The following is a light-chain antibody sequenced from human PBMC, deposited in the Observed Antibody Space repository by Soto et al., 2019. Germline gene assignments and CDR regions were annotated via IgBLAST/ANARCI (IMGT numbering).Light chain of an antibody. Sequence: DIQLTQSPSFLSASVGDTVTITCRASQGMSTYLAWYQQKPGKVPKLLIRSASTFQSGVPPRFSGGGSGTEFTLTISTLQPDDSGIYYCQQHNGYQFAFGGGTNVEIK. J-gene: IGKJ4*01. CDR3: QQHNGYQFA. V-gene: IGKV1-9*01. CDR1: QGMSTY. CDR2: SAS.